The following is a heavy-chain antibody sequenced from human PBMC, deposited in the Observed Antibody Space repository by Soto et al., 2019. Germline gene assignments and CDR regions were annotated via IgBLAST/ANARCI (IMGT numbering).Heavy chain of an antibody. CDR3: ARDQGKYYDFWSGYYNNWFDP. Sequence: ASVKVSCKASGYTITSYGISWVRQAPGQGLEWMGWISAYNGNTNYAQKLQGRVTMTTDTSTSTAYMELRSLRSDDTAVYYCARDQGKYYDFWSGYYNNWFDPWGQGTLVTVS. V-gene: IGHV1-18*01. J-gene: IGHJ5*02. CDR1: GYTITSYG. CDR2: ISAYNGNT. D-gene: IGHD3-3*01.